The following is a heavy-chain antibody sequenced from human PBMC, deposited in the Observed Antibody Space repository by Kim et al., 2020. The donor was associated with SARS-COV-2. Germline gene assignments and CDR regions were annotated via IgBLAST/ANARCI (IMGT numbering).Heavy chain of an antibody. J-gene: IGHJ6*02. D-gene: IGHD3-9*01. V-gene: IGHV1-69*13. CDR3: ARGILTGYPLGYYYYGMDV. Sequence: SVKVSCKASGGTFSSYAISWVRQAPGQGLEWMGGIIPIFGTANYAQKFQGRVTITADESTSTAYMELSSLRSEDTAVYYCARGILTGYPLGYYYYGMDVWGQGTTVTVSS. CDR2: IIPIFGTA. CDR1: GGTFSSYA.